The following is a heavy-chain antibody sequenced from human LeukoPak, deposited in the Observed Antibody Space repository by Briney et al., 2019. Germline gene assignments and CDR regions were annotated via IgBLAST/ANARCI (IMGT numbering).Heavy chain of an antibody. CDR2: INPNSGGT. CDR1: GYTFTGYY. D-gene: IGHD6-13*01. CDR3: ARERIAAAGTFDP. Sequence: ASVMVSCKASGYTFTGYYMHWVRQAPGQGLEWMGRINPNSGGTNYAQKFQGRVTMTRDTSISTAYMELSRLRSDDTAVYYCARERIAAAGTFDPWGQGTLVTVSS. J-gene: IGHJ5*02. V-gene: IGHV1-2*06.